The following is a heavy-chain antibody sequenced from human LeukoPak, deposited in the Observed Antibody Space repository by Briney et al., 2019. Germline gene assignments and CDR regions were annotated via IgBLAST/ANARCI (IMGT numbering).Heavy chain of an antibody. CDR1: GFTFSSYA. CDR2: ISGSGGST. CDR3: AKALCSGGTCYRFDY. J-gene: IGHJ4*02. Sequence: GGSLRLSCAASGFTFSSYAMSWVRQAPGKGLEGVSAISGSGGSTYSADSVKGRFTISRDNSKNTLYLQMNSLRAEDTAVYYCAKALCSGGTCYRFDYWGQGTLVTVSS. V-gene: IGHV3-23*01. D-gene: IGHD2-15*01.